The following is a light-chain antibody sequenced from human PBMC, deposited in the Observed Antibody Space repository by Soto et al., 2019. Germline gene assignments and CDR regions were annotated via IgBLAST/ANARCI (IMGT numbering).Light chain of an antibody. Sequence: EIVLTQSPATLSLSPGERATLSCRASQNVGGYLAWYQQKPGQAPRLLISDASNRAAGIPARFSGIGSGTDFTLTISSLVPEDFAVYYCQQRNSWPLTFGGGTKVEIK. J-gene: IGKJ4*01. V-gene: IGKV3-11*01. CDR1: QNVGGY. CDR2: DAS. CDR3: QQRNSWPLT.